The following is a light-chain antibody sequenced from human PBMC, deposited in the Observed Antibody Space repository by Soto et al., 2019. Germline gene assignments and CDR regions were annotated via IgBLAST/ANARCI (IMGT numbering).Light chain of an antibody. V-gene: IGKV3-20*01. CDR3: QQYGRSPLT. CDR2: GAS. Sequence: EIVLTQSPGTLSLSPGERATLSCRASQSVSSSYLAWYQQKPGQAPRLLIYGASSRATGIPDRFSGSGSGTDFTLTISRLAPEDVAVYYCQQYGRSPLTFGGGTKVEIK. CDR1: QSVSSSY. J-gene: IGKJ4*01.